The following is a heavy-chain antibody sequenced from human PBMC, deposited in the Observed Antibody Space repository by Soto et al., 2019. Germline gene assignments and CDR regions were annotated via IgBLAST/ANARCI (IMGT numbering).Heavy chain of an antibody. D-gene: IGHD3-16*01. V-gene: IGHV4-30-4*01. Sequence: SETLSLTCTVSGGSISSGDYYWSWIRQPPGKGLEWIGYIYHSGSTYYNPSLKSRVTISVDTSKNQFSLKLSSVTAADTAVYYCARLMMEEGAFDIWGQGTMVTVSS. CDR1: GGSISSGDYY. J-gene: IGHJ3*02. CDR3: ARLMMEEGAFDI. CDR2: IYHSGST.